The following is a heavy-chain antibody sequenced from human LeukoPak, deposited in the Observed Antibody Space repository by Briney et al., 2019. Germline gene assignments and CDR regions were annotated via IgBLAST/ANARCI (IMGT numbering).Heavy chain of an antibody. CDR1: GFTFSNAW. J-gene: IGHJ4*02. D-gene: IGHD1-26*01. CDR3: AKDFQYSGSYYEATDY. Sequence: GGSLRLSCAASGFTFSNAWMSWVRQAPGKGLEWVGRIKSKTDGGTTDYAAPVKGRFTISRDDSKNTLYLQMNSLKTEDTAVYYCAKDFQYSGSYYEATDYWGQGTLVTVSS. V-gene: IGHV3-15*01. CDR2: IKSKTDGGTT.